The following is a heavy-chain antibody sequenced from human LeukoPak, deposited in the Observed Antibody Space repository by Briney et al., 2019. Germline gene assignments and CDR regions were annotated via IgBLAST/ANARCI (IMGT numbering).Heavy chain of an antibody. D-gene: IGHD5-12*01. CDR3: ARMTDIVATITFDC. Sequence: PSETLSLTCTISGGSISSISYYWGWIRQPPGTGLEWIGSICYTGSTYYNPSLKSRATVSVDTSKNQFSLRLSSVTAADTAVYYCARMTDIVATITFDCWGQGTLVTVSS. CDR1: GGSISSISYY. J-gene: IGHJ4*02. V-gene: IGHV4-39*01. CDR2: ICYTGST.